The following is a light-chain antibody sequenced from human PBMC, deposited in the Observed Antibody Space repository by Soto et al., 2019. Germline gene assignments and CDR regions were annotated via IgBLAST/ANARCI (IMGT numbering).Light chain of an antibody. Sequence: IHMTQSPSSLPASLEDRVTVPXRTSQNINCWLAWYQQRPVXXTKLXXXDDXTVQSGVLSRFIGSGSGTEFTLTISSLQPDDSATYYCRHYSLYATWTVGQGTKVDI. V-gene: IGKV1-5*01. CDR3: RHYSLYATWT. CDR2: DDX. CDR1: QNINCW. J-gene: IGKJ1*01.